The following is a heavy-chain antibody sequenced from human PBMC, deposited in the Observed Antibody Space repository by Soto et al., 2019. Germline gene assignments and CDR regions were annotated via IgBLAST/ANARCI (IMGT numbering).Heavy chain of an antibody. D-gene: IGHD2-2*01. CDR3: ARGSGIAVIPGELEDVHYDY. CDR1: GQSFSGHT. J-gene: IGHJ4*02. V-gene: IGHV4-34*01. Sequence: QVQLQQWGAGVLKPSETLSLTCAVYGQSFSGHTWSWIRQSPGKGLEWIGEISQSGSTYYNPSPKPRVTISADTSKDQFSLTLNSVTAAETGVFYCARGSGIAVIPGELEDVHYDYWGQGTLVSVSS. CDR2: ISQSGST.